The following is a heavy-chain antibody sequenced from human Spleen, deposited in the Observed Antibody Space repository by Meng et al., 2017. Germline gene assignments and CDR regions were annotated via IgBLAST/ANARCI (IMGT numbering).Heavy chain of an antibody. CDR3: AREFLVLRYFDWLSYGMDV. J-gene: IGHJ6*02. D-gene: IGHD3-9*01. CDR2: IYHSGST. V-gene: IGHV4-38-2*02. Sequence: SETLSLTCTVSDDSISSYYWNWIRQPPGKGLEWIGSIYHSGSTYYNPSLKSRVTISVDTSKNQFSLKLSSVTAADTAVYYCAREFLVLRYFDWLSYGMDVWGQGTTVTVSS. CDR1: DDSISSYY.